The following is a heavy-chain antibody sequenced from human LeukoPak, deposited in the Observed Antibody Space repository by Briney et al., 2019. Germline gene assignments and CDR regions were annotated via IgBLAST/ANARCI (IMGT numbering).Heavy chain of an antibody. D-gene: IGHD3-10*01. CDR1: GFTFSSYE. V-gene: IGHV3-48*03. J-gene: IGHJ6*04. Sequence: RAGGSLRLSCAASGFTFSSYEMNWVRQAPGKGLEWVSYISSSGSTIYYADSVKGRFTISRDNAKNSLYLQMNSLRAEDTAVYYCARAGRLWLGESQRLDVWGKGTTVTISS. CDR2: ISSSGSTI. CDR3: ARAGRLWLGESQRLDV.